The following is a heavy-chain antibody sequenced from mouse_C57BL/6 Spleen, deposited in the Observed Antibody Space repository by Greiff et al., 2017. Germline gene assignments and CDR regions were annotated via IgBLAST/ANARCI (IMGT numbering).Heavy chain of an antibody. CDR2: IYPGDGDT. Sequence: QVQLQQSGPELVKPGASVKISCKASGYAFSSSWMNWVKQRPGKGLEWIGRIYPGDGDTNYNGKFKGKATLTADKSSSTAYMQLSSLTSEDSAVYFCARGGLPHYFDYWGQGTTLTVSS. D-gene: IGHD2-2*01. CDR1: GYAFSSSW. CDR3: ARGGLPHYFDY. J-gene: IGHJ2*01. V-gene: IGHV1-82*01.